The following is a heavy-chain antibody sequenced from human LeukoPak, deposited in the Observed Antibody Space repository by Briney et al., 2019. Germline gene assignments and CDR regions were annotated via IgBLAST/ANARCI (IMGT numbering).Heavy chain of an antibody. D-gene: IGHD5-12*01. CDR3: ARALSYSGYGWTYLGY. V-gene: IGHV1-69*04. CDR1: GGTFSSYA. CDR2: IIPILGIA. Sequence: ASVKVSCKASGGTFSSYAISWVRQAPGQGLEWMGRIIPILGIANYAQKFQGRVTITADKSTSTAYMELSSLRSEDTAVYYCARALSYSGYGWTYLGYWGQGTLVTVSS. J-gene: IGHJ4*02.